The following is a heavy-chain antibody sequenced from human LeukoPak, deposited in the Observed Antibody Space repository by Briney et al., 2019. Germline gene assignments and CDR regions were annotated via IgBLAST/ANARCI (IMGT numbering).Heavy chain of an antibody. CDR1: GGSIDSTNYF. CDR2: VSYYGSA. J-gene: IGHJ4*02. V-gene: IGHV4-39*01. CDR3: SIFGVVPKGDQFDH. Sequence: PSETLSLTCTVSGGSIDSTNYFWDWIRQPPGKGLEWIGSVSYYGSAYYSPSLRSRVTMGIDTSKNQFSLNLASVTAADTAMYYCSIFGVVPKGDQFDHWGQGTPVTVSS. D-gene: IGHD3-3*01.